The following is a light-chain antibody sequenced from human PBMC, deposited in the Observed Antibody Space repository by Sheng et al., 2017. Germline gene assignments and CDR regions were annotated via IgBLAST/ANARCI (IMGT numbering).Light chain of an antibody. J-gene: IGKJ4*01. V-gene: IGKV3-15*01. CDR3: QQYDKWPLN. CDR2: GAS. CDR1: QSVSSK. Sequence: EIVMTQSPGTLSVSPGERATLTCRASQSVSSKLAWYQQKPGQAPRLLIFGASTRATGIPARFSGSGSGTEFTLTISSLQSEDFAVYFCQQYDKWPLNFGGGAKGGDQT.